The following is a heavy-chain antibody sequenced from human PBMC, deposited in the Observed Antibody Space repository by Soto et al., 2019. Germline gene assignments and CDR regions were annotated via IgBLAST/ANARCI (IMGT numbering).Heavy chain of an antibody. CDR3: ARDQEPSTLYYDYYYMDV. CDR2: INPSGGST. J-gene: IGHJ6*03. CDR1: GYTFTSYY. V-gene: IGHV1-46*03. Sequence: QVHLVQSGAEVTKPGASVTVSCKASGYTFTSYYIHWVRQAPGQGLEWMGIINPSGGSTSYAQKFQGRVTMTRDTSTSTVYMEVSGLRSEDTAVYYCARDQEPSTLYYDYYYMDVWGKGTTVTVSS.